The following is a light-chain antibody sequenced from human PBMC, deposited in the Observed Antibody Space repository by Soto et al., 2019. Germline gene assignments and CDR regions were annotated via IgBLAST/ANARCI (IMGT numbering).Light chain of an antibody. V-gene: IGKV1-39*01. J-gene: IGKJ2*01. CDR1: QSINTY. Sequence: DIQMTQSPSSLSASVGDRVTITCRASQSINTYLNWYQQRPGKVPKLLIFDASSLHSGVPSRFSGSGSGTDFTLTISSLQPEDVATYYCQQSYSAPDTFGQGTKLDIK. CDR2: DAS. CDR3: QQSYSAPDT.